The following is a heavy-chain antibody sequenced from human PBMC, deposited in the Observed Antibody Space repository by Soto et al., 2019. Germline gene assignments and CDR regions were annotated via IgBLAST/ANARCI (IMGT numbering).Heavy chain of an antibody. CDR2: IYYSGSA. CDR1: GGSISSGGYY. J-gene: IGHJ4*02. V-gene: IGHV4-31*03. CDR3: AREVRDSDYDYYFDY. Sequence: SETLSLTCTVSGGSISSGGYYWSWIRQHPGKGLEWIGYIYYSGSAYYNPSLKSRVTISVDTSKNQFSLKLSSVTAADTAVYYCAREVRDSDYDYYFDYWGQGXLVTVYS. D-gene: IGHD5-12*01.